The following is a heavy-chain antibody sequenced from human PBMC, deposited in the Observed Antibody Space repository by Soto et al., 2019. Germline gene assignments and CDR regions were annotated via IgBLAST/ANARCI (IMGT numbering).Heavy chain of an antibody. D-gene: IGHD2-15*01. J-gene: IGHJ4*02. Sequence: LRLSCAASGFTVSSNYMSWVRQAPGKGLEWVSVIYSGGSTYYADSVKGRFTISRDDSKNTLFLQMNSLRAEDTAVYYCATAKLLLPWLFDYWGQGTLVTVSS. CDR1: GFTVSSNY. CDR3: ATAKLLLPWLFDY. CDR2: IYSGGST. V-gene: IGHV3-66*01.